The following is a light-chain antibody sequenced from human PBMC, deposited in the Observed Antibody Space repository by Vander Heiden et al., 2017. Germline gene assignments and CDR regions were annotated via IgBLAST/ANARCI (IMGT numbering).Light chain of an antibody. V-gene: IGLV3-9*01. CDR3: QVWDSNTASVV. CDR1: NIGSKN. Sequence: SYELTQPLSVSVALGQTARITCGGNNIGSKNVHWYLQKPGQAPVLVIYRDRNRPSGIPEGFSGSNSWNTATLTITRAQAGDEADYYCQVWDSNTASVVFGGGTKL. J-gene: IGLJ3*02. CDR2: RDR.